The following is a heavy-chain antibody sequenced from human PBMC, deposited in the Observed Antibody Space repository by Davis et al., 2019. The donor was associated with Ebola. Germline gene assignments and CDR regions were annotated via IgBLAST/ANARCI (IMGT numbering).Heavy chain of an antibody. V-gene: IGHV3-30*02. Sequence: GESLKISCAASGFTFSSYGMHWVRQAPGKGLEWVAFILYDANNKYHADSVKGRFTISRDNSKNTLYLQMNSLRAEDTAVYYCANGIVGATKYWGQGTLVTVSS. J-gene: IGHJ4*02. D-gene: IGHD1-26*01. CDR3: ANGIVGATKY. CDR1: GFTFSSYG. CDR2: ILYDANNK.